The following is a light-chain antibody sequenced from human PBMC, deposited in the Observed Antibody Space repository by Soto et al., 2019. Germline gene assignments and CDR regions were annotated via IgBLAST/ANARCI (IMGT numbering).Light chain of an antibody. Sequence: QSDLTQPASVSGSPGQAITISCTGTSSDFGGYNYVSWYQQHPGRAPKLMIYDVSIRPSGVSNRFSGSKSVNTASLTISGLQAEDEADYYCSSYTISSPDVFGTGTKLTVL. CDR2: DVS. V-gene: IGLV2-14*01. CDR3: SSYTISSPDV. CDR1: SSDFGGYNY. J-gene: IGLJ1*01.